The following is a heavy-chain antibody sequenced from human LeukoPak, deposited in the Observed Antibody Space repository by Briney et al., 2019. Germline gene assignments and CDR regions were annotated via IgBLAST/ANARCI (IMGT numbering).Heavy chain of an antibody. CDR2: ISWNSGSI. V-gene: IGHV3-9*01. J-gene: IGHJ4*02. D-gene: IGHD3-22*01. CDR1: GFTFDDYA. Sequence: PGGSLRLSCAASGFTFDDYAMHWVRQAPGKGLEWVSGISWNSGSIGYADSVKGRFTISRDNAKNSLYLQMNSLRAEDTALYYCAKAVYDSSGYHTYYFDYWGQGTLVTVSS. CDR3: AKAVYDSSGYHTYYFDY.